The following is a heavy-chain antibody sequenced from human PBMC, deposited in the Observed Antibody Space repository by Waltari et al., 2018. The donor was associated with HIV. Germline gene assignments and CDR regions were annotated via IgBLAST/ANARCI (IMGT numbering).Heavy chain of an antibody. CDR2: VSWNSDRA. V-gene: IGHV3-9*01. D-gene: IGHD3-10*01. CDR3: ARGPMYNWLDP. Sequence: EVQLVESGGGLVQPGRSLRLSCAAAGFRFDDYAMHWVRQAPGKGLEWVSSVSWNSDRARYVDSLRGRFSISRDNAKNSLYLQMNTVRPEDTAIYYCARGPMYNWLDPWGQGTLVTVSS. J-gene: IGHJ5*02. CDR1: GFRFDDYA.